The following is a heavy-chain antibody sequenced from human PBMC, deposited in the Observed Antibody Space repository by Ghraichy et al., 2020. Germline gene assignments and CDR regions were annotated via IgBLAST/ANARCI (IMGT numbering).Heavy chain of an antibody. CDR2: ISAYNGNT. CDR1: GYTFTSYG. Sequence: ASVKVSCKASGYTFTSYGISWVRQAPGQGLEWMGWISAYNGNTNYAQKLQGRVTMTTDTSTSTAYMELRSLRSDDTAVYYCAREGAGDCSSTSCRDYYYGMDVWGQGTTVTVSS. V-gene: IGHV1-18*04. D-gene: IGHD2-2*01. CDR3: AREGAGDCSSTSCRDYYYGMDV. J-gene: IGHJ6*02.